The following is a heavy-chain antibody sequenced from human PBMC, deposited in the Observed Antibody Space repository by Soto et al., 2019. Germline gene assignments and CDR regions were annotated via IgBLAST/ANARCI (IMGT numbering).Heavy chain of an antibody. CDR1: GYTFTSYD. V-gene: IGHV1-8*01. J-gene: IGHJ5*02. D-gene: IGHD2-15*01. CDR2: MNPNSGNT. CDR3: AGVAATPPFNWFDP. Sequence: QVQLVQSGAEVKKPGASVKVSCKASGYTFTSYDINWVRQATGQGLEWMGWMNPNSGNTGYAQKFKGRVTXXRXTXXSTAYMELSSLRSEDTAVYYCAGVAATPPFNWFDPWGQGTLVTVSS.